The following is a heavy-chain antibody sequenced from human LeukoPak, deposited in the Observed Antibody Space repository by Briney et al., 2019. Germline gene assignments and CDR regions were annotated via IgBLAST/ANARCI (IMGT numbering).Heavy chain of an antibody. Sequence: GESLKISCKGSGYSFTTYWIGWVRQMPGKGLEWMGIIYPGDSDTRYSPSFQGQVTISADKSISTAYLQWSSLKASDTAMYYCARPRCSGGSCYHVDYWGQGTLVTVSS. D-gene: IGHD2-15*01. CDR2: IYPGDSDT. J-gene: IGHJ4*02. V-gene: IGHV5-51*01. CDR3: ARPRCSGGSCYHVDY. CDR1: GYSFTTYW.